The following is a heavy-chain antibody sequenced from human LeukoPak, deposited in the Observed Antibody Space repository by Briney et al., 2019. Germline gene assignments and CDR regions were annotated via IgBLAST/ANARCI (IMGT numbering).Heavy chain of an antibody. CDR2: ISYDGSNK. Sequence: GGSLRLSCAASGFTFSSYGMHWVRQAPGKGLEWVAVISYDGSNKYYADSVKGRFTISRDNSKNTLYLQMNSLRAEDTAVYYCAKAKSGSYENWGQGTLVTVSS. V-gene: IGHV3-30*18. J-gene: IGHJ4*02. CDR3: AKAKSGSYEN. D-gene: IGHD1-26*01. CDR1: GFTFSSYG.